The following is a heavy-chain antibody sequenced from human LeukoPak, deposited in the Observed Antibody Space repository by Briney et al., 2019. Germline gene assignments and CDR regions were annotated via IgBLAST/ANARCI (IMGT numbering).Heavy chain of an antibody. D-gene: IGHD2-15*01. CDR3: ARELLRFKNWFDP. CDR1: GYNFINYY. CDR2: INPNSGGT. V-gene: IGHV1-2*02. Sequence: GASVKVSCKASGYNFINYYIHWVRQAPGQGLEWMGWINPNSGGTNYAQKFQGRVTMTRDTSISTAYMELSRLRSDDTAVYYCARELLRFKNWFDPRGQGTLVTVSS. J-gene: IGHJ5*02.